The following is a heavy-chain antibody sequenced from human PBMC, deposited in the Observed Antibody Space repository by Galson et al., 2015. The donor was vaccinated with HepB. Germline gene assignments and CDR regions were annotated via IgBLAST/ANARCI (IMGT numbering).Heavy chain of an antibody. V-gene: IGHV3-30*03. J-gene: IGHJ2*01. CDR2: ISPNVGDE. CDR1: GFTFISYG. Sequence: SVRLSCTASGFTFISYGMHWVRQAPGRGLEWVGAISPNVGDENYGESITGRISISRDNSKNTLSLQMNSLRVEDSAVYYCARDENRYFDLWGRGTLVIVSS. CDR3: ARDENRYFDL. D-gene: IGHD1-14*01.